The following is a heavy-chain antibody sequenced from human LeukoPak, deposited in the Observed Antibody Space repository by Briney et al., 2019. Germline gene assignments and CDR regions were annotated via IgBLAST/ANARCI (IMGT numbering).Heavy chain of an antibody. CDR1: GFTFSSYW. J-gene: IGHJ3*02. V-gene: IGHV3-7*01. CDR2: IKQDGSEK. D-gene: IGHD3-22*01. Sequence: GGSLRLSCAASGFTFSSYWMSWVRQAPGKGLEWVANIKQDGSEKYYVDSAKGRFTISRDNAKNSLYLQMNSLRAEDTAVYYCARNQFTMIVGTEDAFDIWGQGTMVTVSS. CDR3: ARNQFTMIVGTEDAFDI.